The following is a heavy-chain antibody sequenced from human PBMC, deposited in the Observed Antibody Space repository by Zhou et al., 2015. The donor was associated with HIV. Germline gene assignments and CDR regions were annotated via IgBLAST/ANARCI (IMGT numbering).Heavy chain of an antibody. CDR2: ITPLFDIE. D-gene: IGHD3-22*01. J-gene: IGHJ3*02. CDR1: GGTLSGSD. V-gene: IGHV1-69*13. Sequence: VQSQVQLAQSGTEVKVSCKASGGTLSGSDISWVRQAPGQGLEWMGGITPLFDIEEYAEKFRGRLTITVDESTGAAYMDLRSLRYEDAAVYYCAKSSADSDYAFDTWGQGTQVVVSS. CDR3: AKSSADSDYAFDT.